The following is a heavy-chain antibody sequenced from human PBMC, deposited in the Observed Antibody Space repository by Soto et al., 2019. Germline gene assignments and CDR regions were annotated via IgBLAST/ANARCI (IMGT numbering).Heavy chain of an antibody. CDR3: ARGYNHYDH. CDR1: GGSLSRDSNF. J-gene: IGHJ5*02. V-gene: IGHV4-61*01. Sequence: LSLTCTVSGGSLSRDSNFWSWIRQPPGKGLEWIGYIYYSGPSRYNPSLESRVTISIDSSKNQVSLTLTSVSAADTAVYYCARGYNHYDHWGRGTLVTVSS. D-gene: IGHD1-1*01. CDR2: IYYSGPS.